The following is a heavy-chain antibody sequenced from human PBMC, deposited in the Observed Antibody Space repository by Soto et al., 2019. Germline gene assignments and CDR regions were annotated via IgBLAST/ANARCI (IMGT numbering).Heavy chain of an antibody. CDR2: IYPGDSDT. CDR3: ARQIYDSDTGPNFQYYFDS. V-gene: IGHV5-51*01. Sequence: PGESLKISCKGSGYSFTSYWIGWVRQMPGKGLGWMGIIYPGDSDTRYSPSFQGQVTISADKSISTAYLQWSSLKASDTAMYYCARQIYDSDTGPNFQYYFDSWGQGTPGTVSS. CDR1: GYSFTSYW. D-gene: IGHD3-22*01. J-gene: IGHJ4*02.